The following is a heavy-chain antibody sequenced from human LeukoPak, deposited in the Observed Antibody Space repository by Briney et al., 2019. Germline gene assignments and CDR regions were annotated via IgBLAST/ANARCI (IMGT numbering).Heavy chain of an antibody. Sequence: SETLSLTCTVSGGSISSYYWSWIRQPPGKGLEWIGYIYYSGSTNYNPSLKSRVTMSVDTSKNQFSLKLSSVTAADTAVYYCARLAPIVGATPYFDYWGQGTLVTVSS. CDR2: IYYSGST. CDR3: ARLAPIVGATPYFDY. V-gene: IGHV4-59*08. D-gene: IGHD1-26*01. J-gene: IGHJ4*02. CDR1: GGSISSYY.